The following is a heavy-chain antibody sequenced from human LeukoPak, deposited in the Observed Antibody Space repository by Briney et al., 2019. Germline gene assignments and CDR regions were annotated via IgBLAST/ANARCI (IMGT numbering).Heavy chain of an antibody. Sequence: APVKVSCKASGYTFTGYYMHWVRQAPGQGLEWMGWINPNSGGTNYAQKFQGRVTMTRDTSISTAYMELSRLRSDDTAVYYCARSLYYGSEDAFDIWGQGTMVTVSS. J-gene: IGHJ3*02. CDR3: ARSLYYGSEDAFDI. CDR1: GYTFTGYY. CDR2: INPNSGGT. D-gene: IGHD3-10*01. V-gene: IGHV1-2*02.